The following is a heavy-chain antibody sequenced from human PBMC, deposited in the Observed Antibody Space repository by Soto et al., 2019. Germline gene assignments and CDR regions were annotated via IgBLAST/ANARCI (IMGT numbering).Heavy chain of an antibody. CDR3: ASSIAARPGSHYYYYGMDV. CDR1: GGSFSGYY. CDR2: INHSGST. J-gene: IGHJ6*02. D-gene: IGHD6-6*01. V-gene: IGHV4-34*01. Sequence: PSETLSLTCAVYGGSFSGYYWSWIRQPPGKGLEWIGEINHSGSTNYNPSLKSRVTISVDTSKNQFSLKLSSVTAADTAVYYCASSIAARPGSHYYYYGMDVWGQGTTVTVSS.